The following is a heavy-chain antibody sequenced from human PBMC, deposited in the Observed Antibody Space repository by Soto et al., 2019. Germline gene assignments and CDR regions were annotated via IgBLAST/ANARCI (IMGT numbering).Heavy chain of an antibody. CDR2: ISAYNGNT. V-gene: IGHV1-18*01. CDR1: GYTFTSYG. J-gene: IGHJ4*02. Sequence: ASVKVSWKASGYTFTSYGISWVRQATGQGLEWMGWISAYNGNTNYAQKLQGRVTMTTDTSTSTAYMELRSLRSDDTAVYYRARGLSGIAAVAPDYWGQGTLVTVSS. D-gene: IGHD6-13*01. CDR3: ARGLSGIAAVAPDY.